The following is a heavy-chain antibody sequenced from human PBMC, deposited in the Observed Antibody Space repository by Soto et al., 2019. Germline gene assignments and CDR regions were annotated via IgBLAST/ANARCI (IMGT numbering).Heavy chain of an antibody. D-gene: IGHD3-9*01. CDR1: GFTFSSYA. V-gene: IGHV3-30-3*01. Sequence: GGSLRLSCAASGFTFSSYAMHWVRQAPGKGLEWVAVISYDGISKHYADSVKGRFSISRDDSENTLYVQMNSLRAEDTAVYYCAKDGYLDTYYFDYWGQGTLVTVSS. CDR2: ISYDGISK. J-gene: IGHJ4*02. CDR3: AKDGYLDTYYFDY.